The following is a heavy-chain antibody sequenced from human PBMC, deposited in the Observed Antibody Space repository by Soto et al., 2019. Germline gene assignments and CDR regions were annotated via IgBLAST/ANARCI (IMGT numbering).Heavy chain of an antibody. Sequence: GESLKISCKGSGYSFANYCIAWVRQMPGKGLEWMGIFYSGDSDTRYSPSFQGQVVISGDKSINTAYLQWTSLKASDTAMYYCARGSSGFYDYWGQGTLVTVSS. J-gene: IGHJ4*02. CDR3: ARGSSGFYDY. CDR2: FYSGDSDT. V-gene: IGHV5-51*01. D-gene: IGHD6-19*01. CDR1: GYSFANYC.